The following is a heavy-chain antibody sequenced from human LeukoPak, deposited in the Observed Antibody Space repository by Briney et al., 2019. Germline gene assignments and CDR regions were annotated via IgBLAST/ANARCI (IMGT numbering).Heavy chain of an antibody. V-gene: IGHV1-69*05. Sequence: SVKVSFKASGGTFSSYAISWVRQAPGQGLEWMGGIIPIFGTANYAQKFQGRVTITTDESTSTAYMELSSLRSEDTAVYYCARSYIVVVPAAITRMNWFDPWGQGTLVTVSS. CDR1: GGTFSSYA. D-gene: IGHD2-2*02. CDR3: ARSYIVVVPAAITRMNWFDP. CDR2: IIPIFGTA. J-gene: IGHJ5*02.